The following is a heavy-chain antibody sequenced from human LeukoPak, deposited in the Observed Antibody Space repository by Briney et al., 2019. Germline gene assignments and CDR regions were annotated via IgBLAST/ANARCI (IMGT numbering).Heavy chain of an antibody. D-gene: IGHD2-15*01. CDR2: ISASGEST. CDR3: AKVIVGYCSGGSCYPQDY. J-gene: IGHJ4*02. V-gene: IGHV3-23*01. CDR1: GFTFSNYA. Sequence: GGSLRLSCAASGFTFSNYAMSWVRQAPGKGPEWVSSISASGESTYYADSVKGRFTISRDNSKNTLYLQMNSLRAEDTALYYCAKVIVGYCSGGSCYPQDYWGQGTLVTVSS.